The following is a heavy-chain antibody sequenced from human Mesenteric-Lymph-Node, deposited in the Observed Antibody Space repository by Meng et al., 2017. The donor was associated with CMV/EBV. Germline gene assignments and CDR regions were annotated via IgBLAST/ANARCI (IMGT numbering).Heavy chain of an antibody. CDR2: SATKASSYYA. D-gene: IGHD6-25*01. CDR1: FTFSYDS. J-gene: IGHJ4*02. Sequence: FTFSYDSMSWIRQTPGGGLEWVGLSATKASSYYAEYAASVKGRFTISSDESTNTLYLQMNSLKSDDTAVYFCVSCMAAAAGRVYLDSWGQGTLVTVSS. V-gene: IGHV3-72*01. CDR3: VSCMAAAAGRVYLDS.